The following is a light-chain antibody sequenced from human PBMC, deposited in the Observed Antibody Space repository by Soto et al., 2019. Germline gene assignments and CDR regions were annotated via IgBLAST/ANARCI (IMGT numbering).Light chain of an antibody. CDR3: SSYKSSSTLYV. V-gene: IGLV2-14*01. CDR1: SSDVGGYTY. J-gene: IGLJ1*01. Sequence: QSALTQPASVSGSPRQSITIPCTGASSDVGGYTYVSWYQQHPGKAPKLMIYEVNNRPSGVSNRFSGSKSGNTASLTISGLQAEDEADYYCSSYKSSSTLYVFGTGTKVTVL. CDR2: EVN.